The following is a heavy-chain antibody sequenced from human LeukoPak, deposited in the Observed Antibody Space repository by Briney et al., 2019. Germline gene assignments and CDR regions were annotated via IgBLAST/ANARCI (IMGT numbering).Heavy chain of an antibody. Sequence: GESLKISCKGSGYSFTSYWIGWVRQMPGKGLKWMGIIYPGDSDARYSPSFQGQVTISADKSISTAYLQWSSLKASDTAMYYCARREVGYGDYIWFDPWGQGTLVTVSS. J-gene: IGHJ5*02. CDR3: ARREVGYGDYIWFDP. CDR2: IYPGDSDA. V-gene: IGHV5-51*01. D-gene: IGHD4-17*01. CDR1: GYSFTSYW.